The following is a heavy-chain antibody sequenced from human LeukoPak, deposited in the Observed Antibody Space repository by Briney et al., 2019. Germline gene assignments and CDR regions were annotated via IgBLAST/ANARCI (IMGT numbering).Heavy chain of an antibody. CDR1: GFTFSSYA. CDR2: ISGSAGST. Sequence: PGGSLRLSCAASGFTFSSYAMNWVRQAPGKGLQWVSAISGSAGSTYYADSVKGRFTISRDSFKNTLYLQMNSLRPEDTAVYYCAKEGDYYGSGSYRDGFDIWGQGTRATVSS. V-gene: IGHV3-23*01. CDR3: AKEGDYYGSGSYRDGFDI. D-gene: IGHD3-10*01. J-gene: IGHJ3*02.